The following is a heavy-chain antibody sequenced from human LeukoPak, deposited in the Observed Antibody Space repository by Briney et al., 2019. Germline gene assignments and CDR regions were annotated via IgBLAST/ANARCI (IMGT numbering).Heavy chain of an antibody. J-gene: IGHJ4*02. CDR1: GFTFNTYA. CDR3: ARRYDSSGYYAGY. D-gene: IGHD3-22*01. Sequence: GGSLRLSCAASGFTFNTYAMSWVRQAPGKGLEWVSSISGSGASTYYADSVKGRFTISRDNSKNTLYLQTNSLRAEDTAVYYCARRYDSSGYYAGYWGQGTLVTVSS. V-gene: IGHV3-23*01. CDR2: ISGSGAST.